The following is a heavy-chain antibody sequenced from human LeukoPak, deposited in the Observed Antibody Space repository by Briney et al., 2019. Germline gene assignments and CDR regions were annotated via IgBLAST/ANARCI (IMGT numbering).Heavy chain of an antibody. CDR2: IYTSGST. D-gene: IGHD6-19*01. V-gene: IGHV4-4*07. J-gene: IGHJ4*02. Sequence: SETLSLTCTVSGGSISSYYWSRIRQPAGKGLEWIGRIYTSGSTNYNPSLKSRVTMSVDTSKNQFSLKLSSVTAADTAVYYCARDSGIVVAGGIIYWGQGTLVTVSS. CDR1: GGSISSYY. CDR3: ARDSGIVVAGGIIY.